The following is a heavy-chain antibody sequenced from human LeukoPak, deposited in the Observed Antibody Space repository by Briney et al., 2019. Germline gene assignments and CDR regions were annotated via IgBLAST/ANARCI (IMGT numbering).Heavy chain of an antibody. CDR1: GFTFSSYA. CDR2: ISGSGGST. D-gene: IGHD2-2*01. Sequence: QAGGSLRLSCAASGFTFSSYAMSWVRQAPGKGLEWVSAISGSGGSTYYADSVKGRFTIFRDNSKNTLYLQMNSLRAEDTAVYYCAKVAGFGGGEYCSSTSCYQGPNYYYYMDVWGKGTTVTVSS. V-gene: IGHV3-23*01. J-gene: IGHJ6*03. CDR3: AKVAGFGGGEYCSSTSCYQGPNYYYYMDV.